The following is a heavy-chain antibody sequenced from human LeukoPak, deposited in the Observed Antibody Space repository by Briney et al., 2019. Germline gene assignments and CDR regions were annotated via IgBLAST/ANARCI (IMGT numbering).Heavy chain of an antibody. Sequence: GGSLRLSCAASGFSFSSYGMHWVRQAPGKGLEWVAVIWYDGSNKYYADSVKGRFTISRDNSKNTLFLQMSSLRAEDTAVYYCARDRYDILTGYYMYFDYWGQGSLVTVSS. CDR3: ARDRYDILTGYYMYFDY. V-gene: IGHV3-33*01. D-gene: IGHD3-9*01. CDR2: IWYDGSNK. J-gene: IGHJ4*02. CDR1: GFSFSSYG.